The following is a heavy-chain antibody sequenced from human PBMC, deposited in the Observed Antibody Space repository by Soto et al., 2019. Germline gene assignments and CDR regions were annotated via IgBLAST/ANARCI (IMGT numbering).Heavy chain of an antibody. CDR1: GYTFTSYD. Sequence: ASVKVSCKASGYTFTSYDINWVRQATGQGLEWMGWMSPNSGNTGYAQKFQGRVTMTRNTSISTAYMELSSLRSEDTAVYYCARNTVAGKAFDIWGQGTMVTVSS. V-gene: IGHV1-8*01. J-gene: IGHJ3*02. CDR2: MSPNSGNT. D-gene: IGHD2-21*01. CDR3: ARNTVAGKAFDI.